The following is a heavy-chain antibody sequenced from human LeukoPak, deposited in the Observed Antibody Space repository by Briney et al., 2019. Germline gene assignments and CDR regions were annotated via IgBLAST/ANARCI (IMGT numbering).Heavy chain of an antibody. J-gene: IGHJ4*02. CDR1: GFTFDDYA. D-gene: IGHD2-2*02. CDR2: ISWDGGST. CDR3: ARGTDIVVVPAAIYYPFDY. V-gene: IGHV3-43D*03. Sequence: PGGSLRLSCAASGFTFDDYAMHWVRQAPGKGLEWVSLISWDGGSTYYADSVKGRFTISRDNSNNSLYLQMNSLRAEDTAVYYCARGTDIVVVPAAIYYPFDYWGQGTLVTVSS.